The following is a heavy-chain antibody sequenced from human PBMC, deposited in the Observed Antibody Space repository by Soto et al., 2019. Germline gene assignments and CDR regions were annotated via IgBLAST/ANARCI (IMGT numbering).Heavy chain of an antibody. CDR2: INPNSGGT. J-gene: IGHJ4*02. CDR3: ARAHCGGDCYSGVDY. CDR1: GYTFTGYY. V-gene: IGHV1-2*04. Sequence: QVQLVQSGAEVKKPGASVKVSCKACGYTFTGYYMHWVRQAPGQGLEWMGWINPNSGGTNYAQKFQGWVTMTRDTSISTAYMELSRLRSDDTAVYYCARAHCGGDCYSGVDYWGQGTLVTVSS. D-gene: IGHD2-21*02.